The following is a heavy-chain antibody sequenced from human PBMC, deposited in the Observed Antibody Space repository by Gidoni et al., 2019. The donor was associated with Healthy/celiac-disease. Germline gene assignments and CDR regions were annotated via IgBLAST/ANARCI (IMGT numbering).Heavy chain of an antibody. CDR1: VFTVSSNY. V-gene: IGHV3-53*01. CDR2: IYSGGST. J-gene: IGHJ3*02. D-gene: IGHD3-22*01. Sequence: EVQLVESGGGLIQPGGSLRLSCAASVFTVSSNYMSWVRQAPGKGLEWVSVIYSGGSTYYADSVKGRFTISRDNSKNTRYLQMNSLRAEDTAVYYCARMVTYYYDSSGYYPWNAFDIWGQGTMVTVSS. CDR3: ARMVTYYYDSSGYYPWNAFDI.